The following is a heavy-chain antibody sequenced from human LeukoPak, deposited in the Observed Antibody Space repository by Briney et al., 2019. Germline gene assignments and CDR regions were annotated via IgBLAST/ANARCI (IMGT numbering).Heavy chain of an antibody. J-gene: IGHJ5*02. D-gene: IGHD6-6*01. CDR1: GGSISSSSYY. Sequence: SETLSLTCTVSGGSISSSSYYWGWIRQPPGKGLEWIGSIYYSGSTYYNPSLKSRVTISVDTSKNQFSLKLSSVTAADTAVYYCVVSAAALFDPWGQGTLVTVSS. V-gene: IGHV4-39*01. CDR2: IYYSGST. CDR3: VVSAAALFDP.